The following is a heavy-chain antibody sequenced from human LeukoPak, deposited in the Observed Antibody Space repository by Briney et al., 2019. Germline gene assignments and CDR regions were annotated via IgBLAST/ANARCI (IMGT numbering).Heavy chain of an antibody. CDR2: ISSSSSYI. CDR3: AREGSTYYYDSSGYSPYYFDY. J-gene: IGHJ4*02. Sequence: PGGSLRLSCAASGFTFSSYAMSWVRQAPGKGLEWVSSISSSSSYIYYADSVKGRFTISRDNAKNSLYLQMNSLRAEDTAVYYCAREGSTYYYDSSGYSPYYFDYWGQGTLVTVSS. V-gene: IGHV3-21*01. CDR1: GFTFSSYA. D-gene: IGHD3-22*01.